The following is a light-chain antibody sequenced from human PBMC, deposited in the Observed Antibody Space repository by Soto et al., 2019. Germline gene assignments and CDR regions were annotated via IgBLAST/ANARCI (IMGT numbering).Light chain of an antibody. V-gene: IGLV2-14*01. CDR3: SSYTSNSTHV. CDR1: SSDIGGFNY. Sequence: QSALTQPASVSGSPGQSITISCTGTSSDIGGFNYVSWYQQNPGKAPKLMIYEVSKRPSGVSNRFSGSKSGNTASLTISGLQAEDEADYYCSSYTSNSTHVFGTGTKVTVL. CDR2: EVS. J-gene: IGLJ1*01.